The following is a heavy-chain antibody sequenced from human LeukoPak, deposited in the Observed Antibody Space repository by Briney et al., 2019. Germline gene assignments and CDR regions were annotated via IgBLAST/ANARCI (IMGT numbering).Heavy chain of an antibody. CDR2: IYTSRTT. CDR1: GGSINSYY. Sequence: SETLSLTCTVSGGSINSYYWSWIRQPAGKGLEWIGRIYTSRTTNYNPSLKSRVTMSVDTSKKQFSLKLSSVTAADTAVYYCARAGDFWSGYPSRNYMDVWGKGTTVTVSS. D-gene: IGHD3-3*01. V-gene: IGHV4-4*07. J-gene: IGHJ6*03. CDR3: ARAGDFWSGYPSRNYMDV.